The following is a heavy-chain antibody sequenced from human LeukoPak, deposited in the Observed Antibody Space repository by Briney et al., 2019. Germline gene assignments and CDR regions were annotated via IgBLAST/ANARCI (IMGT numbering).Heavy chain of an antibody. J-gene: IGHJ6*03. CDR2: IYTSGST. CDR3: ARVDSEWAYYMDV. CDR1: GGPISSYY. V-gene: IGHV4-4*07. Sequence: SETLSLTCTVSGGPISSYYWSWIRQPAGKGLEWIGRIYTSGSTNYNPSLKSRVTISVDTSKNQFSLKLSSVTAADTAVYYCARVDSEWAYYMDVWGKGTTVTVSS. D-gene: IGHD1-26*01.